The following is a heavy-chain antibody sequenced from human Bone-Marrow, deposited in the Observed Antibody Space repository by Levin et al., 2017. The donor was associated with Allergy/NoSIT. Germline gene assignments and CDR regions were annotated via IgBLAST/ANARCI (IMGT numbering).Heavy chain of an antibody. CDR1: GGTFKTYP. J-gene: IGHJ4*02. CDR3: ARGRSGPGRIDL. Sequence: SVKVSCKASGGTFKTYPFVWVRQAPGQGLEWMGGIIPTYGTPIYEQKFQGRITITADKSTEYTNTAYMELSSLRSEDTAVYYCARGRSGPGRIDLWGQGTLVSVSS. V-gene: IGHV1-69*06. CDR2: IIPTYGTP.